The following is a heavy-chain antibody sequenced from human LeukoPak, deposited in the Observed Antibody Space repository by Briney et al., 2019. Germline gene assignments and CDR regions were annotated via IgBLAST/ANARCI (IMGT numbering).Heavy chain of an antibody. J-gene: IGHJ4*02. V-gene: IGHV1-3*03. CDR2: INAGNGNT. CDR1: GYTFTSYG. CDR3: ARFSIVGATEGFDY. D-gene: IGHD1-26*01. Sequence: GASVKVSCKASGYTFTSYGISWVRQAPGQGLEWMGWINAGNGNTKYSQEFQGRVTITRDTSASTAYMELSSLRSEDMAVYYCARFSIVGATEGFDYWGQGTLVTVSS.